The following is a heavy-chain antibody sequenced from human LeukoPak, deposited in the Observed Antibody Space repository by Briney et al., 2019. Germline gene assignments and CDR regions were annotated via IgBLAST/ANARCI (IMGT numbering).Heavy chain of an antibody. Sequence: SGPALVKPTQTLTLTCTFSGFYLRPGGIFLSWILHPPGRPLKGLARIVWDDDKYYSTSLKTRLTISKDTSKNQVVLTMTNMDPVDTATYYCARIRVAVAGTGPLRDGMDVWGQGTTVTVSS. J-gene: IGHJ6*02. CDR2: IVWDDDK. CDR3: ARIRVAVAGTGPLRDGMDV. CDR1: GFYLRPGGIF. D-gene: IGHD6-19*01. V-gene: IGHV2-70*11.